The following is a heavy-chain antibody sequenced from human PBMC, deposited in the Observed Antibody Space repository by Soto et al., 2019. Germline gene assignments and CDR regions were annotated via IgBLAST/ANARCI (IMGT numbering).Heavy chain of an antibody. CDR3: ARVPWELLLDY. Sequence: SETLSLTCTVSGGSISSYYWSWIRQPPGKGLEWIGYIYYSGSTTYNPSLKSRVTISVDTSKNQFSLKLSSVTAADTAVYYCARVPWELLLDYWGQGTLVTVSS. D-gene: IGHD1-26*01. CDR1: GGSISSYY. V-gene: IGHV4-59*08. CDR2: IYYSGST. J-gene: IGHJ4*02.